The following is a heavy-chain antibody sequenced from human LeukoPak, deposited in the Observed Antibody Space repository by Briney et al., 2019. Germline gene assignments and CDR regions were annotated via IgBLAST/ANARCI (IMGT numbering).Heavy chain of an antibody. Sequence: SETLSLTCTVSGGSISSSYWSWIRQPAGKGLEWIGRIYTSGSTNYNPSLKSRVTMSVDTSKNQFSLKLSSVTAADTAVYYCARDIAAAAHFDYWGQGTLVTVSS. CDR2: IYTSGST. CDR1: GGSISSSY. J-gene: IGHJ4*02. CDR3: ARDIAAAAHFDY. D-gene: IGHD6-13*01. V-gene: IGHV4-4*07.